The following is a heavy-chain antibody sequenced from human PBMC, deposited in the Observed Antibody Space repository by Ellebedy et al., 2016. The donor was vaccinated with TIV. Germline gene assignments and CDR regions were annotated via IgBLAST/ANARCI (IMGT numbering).Heavy chain of an antibody. Sequence: SETLSLTCAVYGGSFSGYYWSWIRQPPGKGLEWIGEINHSGSTNYNPSLKSRVTISVDTSKNQFSLKLSSVTAADTAVYYCARGGDPGDYYYYYMDVWGKGTTVTVSS. J-gene: IGHJ6*03. CDR3: ARGGDPGDYYYYYMDV. D-gene: IGHD2-21*01. CDR1: GGSFSGYY. V-gene: IGHV4-34*01. CDR2: INHSGST.